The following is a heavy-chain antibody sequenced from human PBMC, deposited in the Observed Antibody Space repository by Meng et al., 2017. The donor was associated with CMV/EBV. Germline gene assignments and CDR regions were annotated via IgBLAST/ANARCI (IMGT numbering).Heavy chain of an antibody. Sequence: ASVKVSCKASGYTFTGYYMHWVRQAPGQGLEWMGWINPSSGGTNYAQKFQGRVTMTRDTSISTAYMELSRLRSDDTAVYYCEATGYSSSEYGMDVWGQGTTVTVSS. CDR1: GYTFTGYY. CDR3: EATGYSSSEYGMDV. CDR2: INPSSGGT. D-gene: IGHD6-13*01. V-gene: IGHV1-2*02. J-gene: IGHJ6*02.